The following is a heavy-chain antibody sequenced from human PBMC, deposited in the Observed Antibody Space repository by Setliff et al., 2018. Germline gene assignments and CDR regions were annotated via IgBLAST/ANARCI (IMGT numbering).Heavy chain of an antibody. CDR2: IYYSGST. V-gene: IGHV4-39*07. Sequence: PSETLSLTCIVSGGSISSYYWGWIRQPPGKGLEWIGSIYYSGSTYYNPSLKSRVTISVDTSKNQFSLKLSSVTAADTAVYYCARGGKILEWLYAHDYWGQGTLVTVSS. D-gene: IGHD3-3*01. CDR1: GGSISSYY. CDR3: ARGGKILEWLYAHDY. J-gene: IGHJ4*02.